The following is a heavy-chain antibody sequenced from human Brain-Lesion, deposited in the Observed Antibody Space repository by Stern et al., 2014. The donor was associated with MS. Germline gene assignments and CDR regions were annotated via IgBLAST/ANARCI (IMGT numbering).Heavy chain of an antibody. J-gene: IGHJ6*02. D-gene: IGHD3-3*01. CDR2: INPNTGGP. V-gene: IGHV1-2*02. CDR1: GYIFTGYY. Sequence: VQLLESGAEVKKPGASVKVSCKTSGYIFTGYYIHWVRQAPGQGLEWMAWINPNTGGPKYAQKFQGRVTMSRDTSISTAYVELSSLTSDDTAVYYCARDQRGITIFGVVTDYYYLGMDVWGQGTTVTVS. CDR3: ARDQRGITIFGVVTDYYYLGMDV.